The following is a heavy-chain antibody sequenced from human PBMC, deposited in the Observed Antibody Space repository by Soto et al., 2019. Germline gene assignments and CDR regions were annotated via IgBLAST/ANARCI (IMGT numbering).Heavy chain of an antibody. Sequence: GGSLRLSCAVSGFTLNSYTIQWVRQAPGKGLEWVAVISNDGSHKYYADSVKGRFTISRDNSRNTLDLQINSLRAEDTAVYYCANLAGGWYEAFGIWGQGKMVTVSS. CDR3: ANLAGGWYEAFGI. D-gene: IGHD6-19*01. J-gene: IGHJ3*02. CDR1: GFTLNSYT. V-gene: IGHV3-30-3*01. CDR2: ISNDGSHK.